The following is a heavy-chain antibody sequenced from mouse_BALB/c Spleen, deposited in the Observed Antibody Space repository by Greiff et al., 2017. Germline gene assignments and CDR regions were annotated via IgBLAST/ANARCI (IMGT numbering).Heavy chain of an antibody. Sequence: VKLQESGAELVRPGTSVKVSCKASGYAFTNYLIEWVKQRPGQGLEWIGVINPGSGGTNYNEKFKGKATLTADKSSSTAYMQLSSLTSDDSAVYFCARGYYGNYDAMDYWGQGTSVTVSS. J-gene: IGHJ4*01. D-gene: IGHD2-1*01. CDR2: INPGSGGT. CDR1: GYAFTNYL. V-gene: IGHV1-54*01. CDR3: ARGYYGNYDAMDY.